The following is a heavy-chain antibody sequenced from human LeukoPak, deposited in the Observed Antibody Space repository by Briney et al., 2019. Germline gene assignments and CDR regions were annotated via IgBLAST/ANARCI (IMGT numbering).Heavy chain of an antibody. D-gene: IGHD4-23*01. V-gene: IGHV3-30*18. CDR2: ISYDGSNK. J-gene: IGHJ4*02. CDR3: AKDRWGLVTTIDY. CDR1: GFTFTSYA. Sequence: GGSLRLSCAASGFTFTSYAMSWVRQAPGKGLEWVAVISYDGSNKYYADSVKGRFTISRDNSKNTLYLQMNSLRAEDTAVYYCAKDRWGLVTTIDYWGQGTLVTVPS.